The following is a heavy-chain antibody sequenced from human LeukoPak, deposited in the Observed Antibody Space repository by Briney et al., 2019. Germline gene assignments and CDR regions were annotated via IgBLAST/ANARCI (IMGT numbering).Heavy chain of an antibody. V-gene: IGHV3-9*01. Sequence: PGRSLRLSCAASGFTFDDYAMHWVRHAPGKGLEWVSGISWNSGSIGYADSVKGRFTISRDNAKNSLYLQMNSLRAEDTALYYCAKGTGLYYYDSSGPGWGQGTLVTVSS. CDR3: AKGTGLYYYDSSGPG. J-gene: IGHJ4*02. CDR1: GFTFDDYA. CDR2: ISWNSGSI. D-gene: IGHD3-22*01.